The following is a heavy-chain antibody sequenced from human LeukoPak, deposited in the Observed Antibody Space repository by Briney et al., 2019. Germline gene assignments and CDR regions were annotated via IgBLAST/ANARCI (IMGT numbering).Heavy chain of an antibody. CDR2: ISGSGGST. J-gene: IGHJ4*02. CDR3: AKSGRPTRITMIVVVIPNLDY. Sequence: GGSLRLSCAASGFTSSSYAMSWVRQAPGKGLEWVSAISGSGGSTYYADSVKGRFTISRDNSKNTLYLQMNSLRAEDTAVYYCAKSGRPTRITMIVVVIPNLDYWGQGTLVTVSS. D-gene: IGHD3-22*01. CDR1: GFTSSSYA. V-gene: IGHV3-23*01.